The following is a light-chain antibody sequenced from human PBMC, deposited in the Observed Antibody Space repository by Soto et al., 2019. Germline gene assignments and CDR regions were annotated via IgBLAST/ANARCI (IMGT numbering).Light chain of an antibody. V-gene: IGLV1-44*01. CDR3: AACDDSLNGLV. J-gene: IGLJ1*01. Sequence: QSVLTQPPSASGTPGQKVTISCSGSSSNIGPNAVNWYQQLPGTAPKLLLYNNNQRPSGVSDRFSGSKAGTSASLAISGLQSDDEADYHGAACDDSLNGLVFGTGTKLTVL. CDR2: NNN. CDR1: SSNIGPNA.